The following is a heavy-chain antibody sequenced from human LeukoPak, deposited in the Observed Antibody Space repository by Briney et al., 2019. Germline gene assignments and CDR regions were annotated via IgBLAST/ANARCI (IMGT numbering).Heavy chain of an antibody. Sequence: PSETLSLTCTVSGGSIINYDYYWGWIRQPPGKGLEWIASMHYSGSTYLNPSLKSRVTISVDTSKNQFSLNLSSVTAADTAVYYCTRGGSNFDYWGQGTLVTVSS. CDR1: GGSIINYDYY. J-gene: IGHJ4*02. CDR2: MHYSGST. D-gene: IGHD3-16*01. CDR3: TRGGSNFDY. V-gene: IGHV4-39*01.